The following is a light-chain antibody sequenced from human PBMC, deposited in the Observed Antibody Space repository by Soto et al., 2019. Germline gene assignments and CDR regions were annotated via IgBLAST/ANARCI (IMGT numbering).Light chain of an antibody. V-gene: IGLV1-40*01. J-gene: IGLJ2*01. CDR1: SSNIGAGYD. Sequence: QSVLTQPPSVSGAPGQRVTISCTGSSSNIGAGYDVHWYQQLPGTAPNLLIYGYNNRPSGVPDRFSGSKSGSSASLAITGLQAEDEADYSCQSYDSSHVVFGGGTKLTVL. CDR2: GYN. CDR3: QSYDSSHVV.